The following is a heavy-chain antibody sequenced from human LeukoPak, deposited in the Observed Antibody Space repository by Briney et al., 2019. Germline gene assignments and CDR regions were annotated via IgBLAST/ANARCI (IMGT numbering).Heavy chain of an antibody. CDR1: GFTYSGYS. J-gene: IGHJ4*02. V-gene: IGHV3-48*01. D-gene: IGHD1-1*01. CDR2: ISSSSINI. CDR3: ARDSIQLWPNAIDF. Sequence: GGSLRLSCATSGFTYSGYSMNWVRQAPGKGLEWISYISSSSINIHYGDSVKGRFTISRDNAENSLYLQMNSLRAEDTAVYYCARDSIQLWPNAIDFWGQGTLVTVSS.